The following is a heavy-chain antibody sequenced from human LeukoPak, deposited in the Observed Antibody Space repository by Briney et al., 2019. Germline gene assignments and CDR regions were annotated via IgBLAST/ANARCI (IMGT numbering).Heavy chain of an antibody. Sequence: PSETLSLTCTVAGGSISSSSYQWRSIRQHPGKGLEWIGSIYYSGTTYYNPSLKSRVTISVDTSKNQFSLKVSSVTAADTFFFQAEDGIRDTSGGYDYWGHGSLVTVSS. V-gene: IGHV4-39*01. CDR2: IYYSGTT. CDR3: EDGIRDTSGGYDY. D-gene: IGHD6-19*01. CDR1: GGSISSSSYQ. J-gene: IGHJ4*01.